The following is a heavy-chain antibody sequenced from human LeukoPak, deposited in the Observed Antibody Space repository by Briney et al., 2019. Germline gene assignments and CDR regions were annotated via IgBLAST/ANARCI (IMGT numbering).Heavy chain of an antibody. CDR3: ARLSGIAAAVVMGGFDY. CDR1: GGSFSGYY. J-gene: IGHJ4*02. D-gene: IGHD6-13*01. Sequence: SETLSLTCAVYGGSFSGYYWSWIRQPPGKGLEWIGYIYYSGSTNYNPSLKSRVTISVDTSKNQFSLKLSSVTAADTAVYYCARLSGIAAAVVMGGFDYWGQGTLVTVSS. CDR2: IYYSGST. V-gene: IGHV4-59*01.